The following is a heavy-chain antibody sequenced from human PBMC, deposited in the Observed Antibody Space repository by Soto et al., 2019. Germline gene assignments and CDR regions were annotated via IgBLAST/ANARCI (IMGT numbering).Heavy chain of an antibody. D-gene: IGHD6-13*01. CDR3: AEDHPYSSRPWFDP. CDR2: IYYSGST. CDR1: GGSISSGGYY. Sequence: PSETLSLTCTVSGGSISSGGYYWSWIRQHPGKGLEWIGYIYYSGSTYYNPSLKSRVTISVDTSKNPFPLKLSSVTAADTAVFYCAEDHPYSSRPWFDPWGQGTLVTGS. V-gene: IGHV4-31*03. J-gene: IGHJ5*02.